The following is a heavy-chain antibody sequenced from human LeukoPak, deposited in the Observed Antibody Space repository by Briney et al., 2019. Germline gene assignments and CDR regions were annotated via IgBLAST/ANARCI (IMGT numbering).Heavy chain of an antibody. CDR2: IHHRGNT. CDR3: ASVAAATNSVYYFDY. Sequence: SQALSLTCAVSGDSISSGDHYWSWIRQPAGKGLGWIGYIHHRGNTHYNPSLRSRANISVDMSKNQFSLSLNSLTAADSAVYYYASVAAATNSVYYFDYWGRGTHVTVSS. J-gene: IGHJ4*02. V-gene: IGHV4-30-4*01. D-gene: IGHD6-25*01. CDR1: GDSISSGDHY.